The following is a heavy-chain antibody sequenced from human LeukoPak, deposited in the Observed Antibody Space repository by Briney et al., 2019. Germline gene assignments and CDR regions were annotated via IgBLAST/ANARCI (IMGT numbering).Heavy chain of an antibody. J-gene: IGHJ4*02. Sequence: PGGSLRLSCAASGFTFSSYGMHWVRQAPGKGLEWVAVISYDGSNKYYADSVKGRFTISRDNSKNTLYLQMNSLRAEDTAVYYCARDVQAGPGYWGQGTLVTVSS. CDR1: GFTFSSYG. V-gene: IGHV3-30*03. D-gene: IGHD6-19*01. CDR3: ARDVQAGPGY. CDR2: ISYDGSNK.